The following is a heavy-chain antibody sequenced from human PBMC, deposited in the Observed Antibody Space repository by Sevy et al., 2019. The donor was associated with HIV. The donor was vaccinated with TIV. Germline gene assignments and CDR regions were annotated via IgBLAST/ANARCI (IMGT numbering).Heavy chain of an antibody. CDR2: VLASAVT. D-gene: IGHD4-17*01. CDR3: ARHGAYGDYVPNDPPLDY. CDR1: GGSISGSS. Sequence: SETLSLTCTVTGGSISGSSWSWIRQPPGKGLEWIGNVLASAVTNYNPSLKSRVTISLDTSESQSYLILNSVTAADTAVYYCARHGAYGDYVPNDPPLDYSGRGILVTVSS. J-gene: IGHJ4*01. V-gene: IGHV4-59*08.